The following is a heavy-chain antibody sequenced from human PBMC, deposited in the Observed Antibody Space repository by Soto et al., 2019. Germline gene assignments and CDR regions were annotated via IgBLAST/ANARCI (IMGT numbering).Heavy chain of an antibody. CDR2: ISAYNGNT. V-gene: IGHV1-18*01. D-gene: IGHD2-15*01. Sequence: ASVKVSCKASGYTFTSYGISWVRQAPGQGLERIGWISAYNGNTNYAQKLQGRVTMTTDTSTSTAYMELRSLRSDDTAVYYCARDQLKLGYCSGGSCYEDNWFDPWGQGTLVTVSS. CDR3: ARDQLKLGYCSGGSCYEDNWFDP. CDR1: GYTFTSYG. J-gene: IGHJ5*02.